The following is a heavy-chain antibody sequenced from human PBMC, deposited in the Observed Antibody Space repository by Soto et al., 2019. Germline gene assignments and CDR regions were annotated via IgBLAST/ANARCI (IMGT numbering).Heavy chain of an antibody. Sequence: SETLSLTCAVYGGSFSGYYWSWIRQPPGKGLEWIGEINHSGSTNYNPSLKSRVTISVDTSKNQFSLKLSSVTAADTAVYYCARGLPGLTEDFDYWGQGTLVTVSS. CDR3: ARGLPGLTEDFDY. V-gene: IGHV4-34*01. CDR1: GGSFSGYY. D-gene: IGHD1-26*01. J-gene: IGHJ4*02. CDR2: INHSGST.